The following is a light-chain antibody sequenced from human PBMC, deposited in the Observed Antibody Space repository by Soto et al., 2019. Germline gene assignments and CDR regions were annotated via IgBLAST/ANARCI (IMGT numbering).Light chain of an antibody. J-gene: IGKJ2*01. CDR2: GAS. Sequence: EIVLTQSPGTLSLSPGERATLSCRASQSVSSSYLAWYQQKPGQAPRLLIYGASSRATGIPDRFSDSGSGTDFTLTISRLETEDFAVYYCQQYCSSPVTFGHGTKLEIK. CDR1: QSVSSSY. V-gene: IGKV3-20*01. CDR3: QQYCSSPVT.